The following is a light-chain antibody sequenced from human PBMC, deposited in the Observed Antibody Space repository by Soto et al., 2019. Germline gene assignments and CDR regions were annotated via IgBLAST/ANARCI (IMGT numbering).Light chain of an antibody. CDR3: QQSATTPGT. CDR1: QTVKTY. CDR2: ASS. Sequence: DVQMTQSPSSLSASVGDSVTITCRSSQTVKTYLNWYQHKPGKAPQLLIYASSSLQTGVASRFSGSGSGKYFSLTISSRQPEDFATYYCQQSATTPGTFGQGTKVEIK. V-gene: IGKV1-39*01. J-gene: IGKJ1*01.